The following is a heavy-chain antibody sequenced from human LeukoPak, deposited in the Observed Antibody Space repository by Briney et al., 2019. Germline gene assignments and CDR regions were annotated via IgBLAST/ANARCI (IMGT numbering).Heavy chain of an antibody. CDR1: GGSISSSSYY. CDR3: ARPSYGSSYYYGSGRYSAGDY. D-gene: IGHD3-10*01. J-gene: IGHJ4*02. Sequence: PSETLSLTCTVSGGSISSSSYYWGWIRQPPGKGLEWVVSIYYSGSTYSNPSLKSRVTISVDTSKNQFSLKLSSVTAADTHVYYCARPSYGSSYYYGSGRYSAGDYWGQGTLVTLSS. V-gene: IGHV4-39*01. CDR2: IYYSGST.